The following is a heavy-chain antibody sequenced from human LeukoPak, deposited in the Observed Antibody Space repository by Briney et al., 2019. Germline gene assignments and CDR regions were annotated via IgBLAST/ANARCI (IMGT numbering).Heavy chain of an antibody. D-gene: IGHD6-6*01. CDR3: ARDIYTSSSRFDS. CDR1: GFTFNNYW. J-gene: IGHJ4*02. CDR2: INSDGSST. Sequence: GGSLRLSCAASGFTFNNYWMHWVRRAPGKGLVWVSRINSDGSSTRYADYVKGRFTIFRDNAKNTVHLQMNSLRAEDTAVYYCARDIYTSSSRFDSWGQGTLVTVSS. V-gene: IGHV3-74*01.